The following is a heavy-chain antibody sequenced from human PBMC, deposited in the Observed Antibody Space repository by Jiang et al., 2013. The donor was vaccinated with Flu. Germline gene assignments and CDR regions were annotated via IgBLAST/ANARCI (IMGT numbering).Heavy chain of an antibody. D-gene: IGHD3-22*01. CDR3: ARGGYYDSSGYPYDY. J-gene: IGHJ4*02. CDR2: IIPIFGTA. Sequence: QLVESGAEVRKPGSSVKVSCKASGGTFSSYALSWVRQAPGQGLEWMGGIIPIFGTANYAQKFQGRVTMTRNTSISTAYMELSSLRSEDTAVYYCARGGYYDSSGYPYDYWGQGTLVTVSS. V-gene: IGHV1-69*06. CDR1: GGTFSSYA.